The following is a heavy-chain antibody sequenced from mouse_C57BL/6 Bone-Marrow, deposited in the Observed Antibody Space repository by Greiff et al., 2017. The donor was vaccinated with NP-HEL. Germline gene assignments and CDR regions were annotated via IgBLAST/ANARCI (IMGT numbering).Heavy chain of an antibody. V-gene: IGHV5-16*01. CDR1: GFTFSDYY. D-gene: IGHD1-1*01. CDR2: INYDGSST. CDR3: ARDGHYYGSSYYWYFDV. Sequence: EVKLVESEGGLVQPGSSMKLSCTASGFTFSDYYMAWVRQVPEKGLEWVANINYDGSSTYYLDSLKSRFIISRDNAKNILYLQMSSLKSEDTATYYCARDGHYYGSSYYWYFDVWGTGTTVTVSS. J-gene: IGHJ1*03.